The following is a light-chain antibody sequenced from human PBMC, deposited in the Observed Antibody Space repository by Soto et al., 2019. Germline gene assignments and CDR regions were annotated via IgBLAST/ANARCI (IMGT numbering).Light chain of an antibody. CDR2: DAS. Sequence: EIVLPKSPATLSLSPGVSATLSCRASQSVSSYLAWYQQKPGQPPRLLIYDASNRATGIPDRFSGSGSGTDFTLTISRLEPEDFAVYYCQQYGSSGTVGQGTKVDIK. CDR3: QQYGSSGT. CDR1: QSVSSY. J-gene: IGKJ1*01. V-gene: IGKV3-20*01.